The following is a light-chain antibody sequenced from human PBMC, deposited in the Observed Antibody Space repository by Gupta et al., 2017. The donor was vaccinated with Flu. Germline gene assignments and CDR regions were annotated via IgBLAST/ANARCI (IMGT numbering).Light chain of an antibody. Sequence: AWIQQKPGKAPKSLIYAASAVQSGVPSKFSASGSGTEFTLTISSLQPEDSATYYCHHYSSHLWTFGQGTKVEIK. CDR3: HHYSSHLWT. V-gene: IGKV1-16*02. J-gene: IGKJ1*01. CDR2: AAS.